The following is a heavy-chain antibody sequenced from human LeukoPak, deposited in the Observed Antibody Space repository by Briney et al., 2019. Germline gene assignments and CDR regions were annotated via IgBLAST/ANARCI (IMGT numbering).Heavy chain of an antibody. J-gene: IGHJ6*04. D-gene: IGHD3-10*01. CDR3: ARAGYYYGSGRGYGMDV. CDR2: IYYSGST. Sequence: SETLSLTCTVSGDSISSYYGSWLRQPPGKGLEWLGYIYYSGSTNYNPSLKSRVTISVDTSKNQFSLKLSSVTAADTAVYYCARAGYYYGSGRGYGMDVWGKGTTVTVSS. CDR1: GDSISSYY. V-gene: IGHV4-59*01.